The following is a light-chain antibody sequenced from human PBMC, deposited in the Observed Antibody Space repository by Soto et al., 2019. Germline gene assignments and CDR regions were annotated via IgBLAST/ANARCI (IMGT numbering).Light chain of an antibody. V-gene: IGKV4-1*01. CDR2: LAS. Sequence: DIVMTQSPDSLAVSLGERATINCKSSQSVLYSSDNKNYLAWYQQKPGQPPKVLIYLASTRESGVPDRFSGSGSWTDFTLTISSLQAEDVAVYYCQQYYITPRTFGQGTKVEIK. CDR1: QSVLYSSDNKNY. CDR3: QQYYITPRT. J-gene: IGKJ1*01.